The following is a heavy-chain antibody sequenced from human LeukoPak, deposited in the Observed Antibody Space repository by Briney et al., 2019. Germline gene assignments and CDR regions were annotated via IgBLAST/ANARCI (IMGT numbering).Heavy chain of an antibody. Sequence: SETLTLTCNVSGGSVSNSDYYWAWIRQPPGKGLEWTGSIYYTGSGYSNQSLRSRVTLSVDTSKNHFSLGLTSVTAADTAVYYCARQVTTTRGYLDSWGQGTLVTVSS. J-gene: IGHJ4*02. CDR1: GGSVSNSDYY. CDR3: ARQVTTTRGYLDS. V-gene: IGHV4-39*01. CDR2: IYYTGSG. D-gene: IGHD4-11*01.